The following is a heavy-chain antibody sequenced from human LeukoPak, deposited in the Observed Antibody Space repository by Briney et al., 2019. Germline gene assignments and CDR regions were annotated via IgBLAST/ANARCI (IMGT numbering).Heavy chain of an antibody. J-gene: IGHJ4*02. Sequence: PGGSLRLSCAASGFTFSSYWMSWVRQAPGKGLEWVANIKQDGSEKYYVDSVKGRFTISRDNAKNSLYLQMSSLRAEDTAVYYCARVHRGRYMDQPFDYWGQGTLVTVSS. D-gene: IGHD1-14*01. CDR1: GFTFSSYW. CDR3: ARVHRGRYMDQPFDY. CDR2: IKQDGSEK. V-gene: IGHV3-7*03.